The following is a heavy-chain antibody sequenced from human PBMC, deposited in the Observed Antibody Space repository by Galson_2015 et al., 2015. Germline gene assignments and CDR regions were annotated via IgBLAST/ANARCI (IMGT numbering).Heavy chain of an antibody. CDR2: ISRTSVYL. D-gene: IGHD5/OR15-5a*01. CDR3: ARGPGLDFDY. CDR1: GFTFSSYR. Sequence: ALRLSCAASGFTFSSYRMYWVRQAPGKGLEWVSSISRTSVYLYYADSVEGRFTISRDKAKNSLYLQMNSLRAEDTAVYYCARGPGLDFDYWGQGTLVTVSS. J-gene: IGHJ4*02. V-gene: IGHV3-21*01.